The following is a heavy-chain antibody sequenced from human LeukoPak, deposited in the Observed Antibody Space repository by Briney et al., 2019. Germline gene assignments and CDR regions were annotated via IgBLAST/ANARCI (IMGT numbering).Heavy chain of an antibody. D-gene: IGHD3-10*01. CDR3: ARGNFYDNKGYSPELRY. V-gene: IGHV1-2*02. CDR2: SDPKSGAT. Sequence: ASVKVSCRASGYTFTSYYIHWLRQAPGQRFEWMGWSDPKSGATKYEHFQGRVTMTRDTSISTAYMELSRLTSDDTAVYYCARGNFYDNKGYSPELRYWGQGTLVTVSS. J-gene: IGHJ4*02. CDR1: GYTFTSYY.